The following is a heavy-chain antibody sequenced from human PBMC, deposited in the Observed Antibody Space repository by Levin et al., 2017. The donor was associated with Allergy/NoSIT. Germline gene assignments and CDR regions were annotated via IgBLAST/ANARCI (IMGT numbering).Heavy chain of an antibody. CDR3: AIALYGDYGSDY. J-gene: IGHJ4*02. V-gene: IGHV3-23*01. CDR2: LSGRGDST. Sequence: GGSLRLSCAASGFIFSNFAMTWVRQAPGKGLEWVSTLSGRGDSTYYADSVKGRFTISRDNSKNTLYLQMDSLRAEDTAVYYCAIALYGDYGSDYWGQGTLVTVSS. CDR1: GFIFSNFA. D-gene: IGHD4-17*01.